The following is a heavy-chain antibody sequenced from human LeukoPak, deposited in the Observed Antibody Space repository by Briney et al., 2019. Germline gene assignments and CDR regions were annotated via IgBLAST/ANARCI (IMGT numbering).Heavy chain of an antibody. D-gene: IGHD2-21*02. J-gene: IGHJ4*02. V-gene: IGHV1-2*02. CDR1: GYTFTANY. Sequence: ASVKVSCKASGYTFTANYLQWVRQAPGLGPEWLGWMHAGNGNTRYAPKYQGRVTLTRDTSINTAYMELSSLTSDDTAVYYCAREGSYCDGGDCYSFDFWGQGTLVTVSS. CDR3: AREGSYCDGGDCYSFDF. CDR2: MHAGNGNT.